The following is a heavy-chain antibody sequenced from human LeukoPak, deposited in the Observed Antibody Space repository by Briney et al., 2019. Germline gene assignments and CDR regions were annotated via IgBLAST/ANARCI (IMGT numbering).Heavy chain of an antibody. CDR3: ARDLSWVAAAGSFDY. CDR2: FDPEDGET. J-gene: IGHJ4*02. CDR1: GYTLTELS. Sequence: ASVKVSCKVSGYTLTELSMHWVRQAPGKGLEWMGGFDPEDGETIYAQKFQGRVTMTEDTSTDTAYMELSSLRSEDTAVYYCARDLSWVAAAGSFDYWGQGTLVTVSS. V-gene: IGHV1-24*01. D-gene: IGHD6-13*01.